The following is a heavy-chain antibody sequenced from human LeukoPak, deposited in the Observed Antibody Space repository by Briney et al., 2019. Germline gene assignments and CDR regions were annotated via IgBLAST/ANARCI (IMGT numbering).Heavy chain of an antibody. CDR2: ISSGSSNI. CDR3: ARDGRADY. CDR1: EFTFSSYS. V-gene: IGHV3-48*01. J-gene: IGHJ4*02. D-gene: IGHD3/OR15-3a*01. Sequence: GGSLRLSCAASEFTFSSYSMIWVRQAPGKGLEWISCISSGSSNIYYADSVKGRFTISRDNAKNSLYLQMNSLRAEDTAVYYCARDGRADYWGQGTLVTVSS.